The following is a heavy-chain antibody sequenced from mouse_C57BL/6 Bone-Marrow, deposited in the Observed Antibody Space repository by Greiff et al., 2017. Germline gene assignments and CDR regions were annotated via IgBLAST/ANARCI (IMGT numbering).Heavy chain of an antibody. J-gene: IGHJ2*01. CDR3: ARKGQLRLLDY. Sequence: QVQLQQSGPELVKPGASVKLSCKASGYTFTSYDINWVKQRPGQGLEWIGWIYPRDGSTKSNETFKGKATLTGDTSSRTAYMELHSLTSENSAGYFCARKGQLRLLDYWGQGTTLTVSS. CDR1: GYTFTSYD. D-gene: IGHD3-2*02. V-gene: IGHV1-85*01. CDR2: IYPRDGST.